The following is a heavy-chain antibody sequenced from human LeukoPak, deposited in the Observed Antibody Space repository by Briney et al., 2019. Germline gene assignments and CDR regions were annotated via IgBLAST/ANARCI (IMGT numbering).Heavy chain of an antibody. Sequence: GGSLRLSCAPSGVPVSSNYMSCAPQAPGKGLEGGSDIYSGGSTYYADSVKGRFTISRENSKNPLYLQMNSLRAEDTAVYYCASRRDYDYAFDLWGQGTMVAVSS. D-gene: IGHD5-12*01. V-gene: IGHV3-53*01. CDR2: IYSGGST. CDR3: ASRRDYDYAFDL. CDR1: GVPVSSNY. J-gene: IGHJ3*01.